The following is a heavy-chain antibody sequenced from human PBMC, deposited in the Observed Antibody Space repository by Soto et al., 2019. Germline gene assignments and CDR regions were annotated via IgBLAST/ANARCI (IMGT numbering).Heavy chain of an antibody. CDR3: GGGTAFDF. D-gene: IGHD1-1*01. V-gene: IGHV3-7*01. Sequence: EVQLVESGGGLVQPGGSLRLSCAASGFTFSNYWMNWVRQAPGKGLEWVANIKQDGRQQYYLDSVRGRFTVSRDNAKNSLYLQMNSLRADDTAVYYCGGGTAFDFWGQGALVTVSS. J-gene: IGHJ4*02. CDR2: IKQDGRQQ. CDR1: GFTFSNYW.